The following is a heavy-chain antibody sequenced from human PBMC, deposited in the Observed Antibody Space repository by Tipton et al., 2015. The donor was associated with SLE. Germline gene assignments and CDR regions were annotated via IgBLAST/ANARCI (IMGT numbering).Heavy chain of an antibody. Sequence: TLSLTCSVSGGSFSDYSWTWIRQPPGKGLEWIGEINHSGSTNYNPSLKSRVTISVDTSKKYFSLKLTSVTAADTAVYYCARGRIPLGDYMWENFRSMWYVDSWGQGTLVTVSS. CDR1: GGSFSDYS. CDR3: ARGRIPLGDYMWENFRSMWYVDS. CDR2: INHSGST. V-gene: IGHV4-34*01. J-gene: IGHJ4*02. D-gene: IGHD3-16*02.